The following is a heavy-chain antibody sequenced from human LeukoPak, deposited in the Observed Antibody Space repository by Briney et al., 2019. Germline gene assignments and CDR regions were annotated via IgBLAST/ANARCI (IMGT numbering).Heavy chain of an antibody. CDR1: GGSISSYY. D-gene: IGHD5-12*01. CDR2: IYYSGST. Sequence: SETLCLTCTVSGGSISSYYWSWIRQPPGKGLEWIVYIYYSGSTNYNPSLKRRVPISVDTSKNQFSLKLSSVTAADTAVYYCAREKSGYDHIYYFDYWGQGTLVTVSS. J-gene: IGHJ4*02. V-gene: IGHV4-59*01. CDR3: AREKSGYDHIYYFDY.